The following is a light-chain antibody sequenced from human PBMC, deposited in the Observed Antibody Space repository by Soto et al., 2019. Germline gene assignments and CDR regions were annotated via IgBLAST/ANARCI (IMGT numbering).Light chain of an antibody. CDR1: QSVGTY. Sequence: DIQVTQSPSSLSASVGDRVTITCRASQSVGTYLNWYRHKPGKAPTLLIYGVSSLHSGVPSRFSGSGSETEFTLTISSLQPEDFATYYCQQSYSNPRTFGQGKKVELK. CDR2: GVS. V-gene: IGKV1-39*01. CDR3: QQSYSNPRT. J-gene: IGKJ1*01.